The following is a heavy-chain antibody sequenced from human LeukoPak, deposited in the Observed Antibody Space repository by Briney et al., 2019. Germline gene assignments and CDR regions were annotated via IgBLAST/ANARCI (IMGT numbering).Heavy chain of an antibody. CDR2: INHSGST. V-gene: IGHV4-34*01. J-gene: IGHJ4*02. Sequence: SETLSLTCAVYGGSFSGYYWSWIRQPPKKGLEWIGEINHSGSTNYNPSLKSRVTISVDTSKNQFSLKLSSVTAADTAVYYCAREGSSGSGYWGQGTLVTVSS. D-gene: IGHD6-19*01. CDR3: AREGSSGSGY. CDR1: GGSFSGYY.